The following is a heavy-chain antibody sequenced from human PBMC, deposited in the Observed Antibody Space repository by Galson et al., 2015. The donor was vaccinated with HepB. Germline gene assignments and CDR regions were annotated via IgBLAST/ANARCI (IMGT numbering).Heavy chain of an antibody. CDR1: GYSFTGYW. CDR3: ARSLRWQMRGDPFDY. J-gene: IGHJ4*02. D-gene: IGHD2-21*01. CDR2: IYPGDSDT. V-gene: IGHV5-51*01. Sequence: QSGAEVKKPGESLKISCKGSGYSFTGYWIGWVRQMPGKGLEWMGIIYPGDSDTRYSPSFRGQVTISADKSTSTAYLQWSSLKASDTARYYCARSLRWQMRGDPFDYWGQGTLVTVSS.